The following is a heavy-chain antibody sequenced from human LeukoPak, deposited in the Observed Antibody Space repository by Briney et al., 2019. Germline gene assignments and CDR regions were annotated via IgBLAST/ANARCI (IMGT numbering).Heavy chain of an antibody. CDR1: GFTFNTYG. J-gene: IGHJ3*02. D-gene: IGHD2-2*01. Sequence: GRSLRLSCAASGFTFNTYGMHRVRQAPGKGLEWVAVIWSDGNNKYYAESVKGRFTISRDNSKNMLYLQMNSLRPEDTAVYFCARESPVVPTASDAFDIWGQGTMVTVSS. V-gene: IGHV3-33*01. CDR2: IWSDGNNK. CDR3: ARESPVVPTASDAFDI.